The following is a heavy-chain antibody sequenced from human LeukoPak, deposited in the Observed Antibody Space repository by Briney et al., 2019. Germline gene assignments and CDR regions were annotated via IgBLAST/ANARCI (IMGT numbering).Heavy chain of an antibody. CDR1: GGSISSYY. J-gene: IGHJ4*02. D-gene: IGHD3-10*01. CDR3: ATVAVIRGVTYFDY. Sequence: SETLSLTCTVSGGSISSYYWSWIQQPPGKGLEWIAYLFYSGSTDYNPSLESRVTISVDTSKNQFSLKLRSVTAADTAVYYCATVAVIRGVTYFDYWGQGTLVTVSS. V-gene: IGHV4-59*01. CDR2: LFYSGST.